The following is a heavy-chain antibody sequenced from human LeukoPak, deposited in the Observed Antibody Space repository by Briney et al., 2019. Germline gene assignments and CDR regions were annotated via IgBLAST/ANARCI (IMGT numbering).Heavy chain of an antibody. V-gene: IGHV3-23*01. J-gene: IGHJ4*02. Sequence: PGGSLRLSCAASGFTFSSYAMSWVRQAPGKGLEWVSSISGSAGSTQYADSVKGRFTISRDYSKSTLYLQMKSLRAEDTAVYYCAKGDSVGVITKHFDYWGQGTLVAVSA. CDR3: AKGDSVGVITKHFDY. CDR2: ISGSAGST. D-gene: IGHD3-22*01. CDR1: GFTFSSYA.